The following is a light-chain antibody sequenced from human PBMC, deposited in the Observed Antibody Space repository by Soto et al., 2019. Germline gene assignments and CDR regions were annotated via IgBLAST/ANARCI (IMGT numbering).Light chain of an antibody. Sequence: QSVLTQPPSVSGAPGQRVTISCTGSTSNIGADYDVHWYRQLPGAAPKLLIYGNSNRPSGVPDRFSGSKSGTSASLAITGLQAEDEADYYCQSFDNSLTGLWVFGGGTKLTGL. CDR1: TSNIGADYD. CDR2: GNS. J-gene: IGLJ3*02. CDR3: QSFDNSLTGLWV. V-gene: IGLV1-40*01.